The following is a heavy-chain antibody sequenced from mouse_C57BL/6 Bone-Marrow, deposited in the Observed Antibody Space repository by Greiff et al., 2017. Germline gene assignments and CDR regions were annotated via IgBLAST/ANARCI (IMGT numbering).Heavy chain of an antibody. D-gene: IGHD1-1*01. CDR3: ARITTVVAHWYFDV. J-gene: IGHJ1*03. CDR1: GFSLTSYG. Sequence: VQLQQSGPGLVQPSQSLSITCTVSGFSLTSYGVHWVRQSPGKGLEWLGVIWSGGSTDYNAAFISRLSISKDNSKGQVFFKMNSLQADDTAIYYCARITTVVAHWYFDVWGTGTTVTVSS. CDR2: IWSGGST. V-gene: IGHV2-2*01.